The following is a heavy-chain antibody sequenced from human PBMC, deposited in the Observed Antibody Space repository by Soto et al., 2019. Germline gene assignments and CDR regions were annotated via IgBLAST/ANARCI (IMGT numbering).Heavy chain of an antibody. CDR1: GFTFSSYS. CDR3: AKLRDFVVLPAGILDY. Sequence: GGSLRLSCAASGFTFSSYSMNWVRQAPGKGLEWVSSISSSSSYIYYADSVKGRFTISRDNAKNSLYLQMNSLRTEDTAIYYCAKLRDFVVLPAGILDYWGPGTLVT. CDR2: ISSSSSYI. J-gene: IGHJ4*02. V-gene: IGHV3-21*04. D-gene: IGHD2-8*01.